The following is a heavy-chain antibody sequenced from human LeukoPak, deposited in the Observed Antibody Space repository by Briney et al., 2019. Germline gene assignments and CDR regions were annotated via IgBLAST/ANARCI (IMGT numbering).Heavy chain of an antibody. CDR1: GLTFSTYW. J-gene: IGHJ5*02. CDR3: ARGFDGYPFGWWFDP. CDR2: VDADGSTT. D-gene: IGHD5-24*01. Sequence: GGSLRLSCVVSGLTFSTYWMHWVRQAPGKGLVWVSRVDADGSTTIYADSVKGRFTISRDNGINTVYLQMNSLRAEDTAVYYCARGFDGYPFGWWFDPWGQGTLVTVSS. V-gene: IGHV3-74*01.